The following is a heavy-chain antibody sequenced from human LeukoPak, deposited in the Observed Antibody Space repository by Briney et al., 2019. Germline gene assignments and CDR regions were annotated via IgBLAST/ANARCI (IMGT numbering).Heavy chain of an antibody. Sequence: SDTLSLTCAVSGYSISSSNWWGWIRQPPGKGLEWIGYIYYSGSIYYNPSLKSRVTMSVDTSKNQFSLKLSSVTAVDTAVYYCARDLYTAITSGGGYYYYYMDVWGKGTTVTVSS. J-gene: IGHJ6*03. D-gene: IGHD5-18*01. V-gene: IGHV4-28*03. CDR3: ARDLYTAITSGGGYYYYYMDV. CDR2: IYYSGSI. CDR1: GYSISSSNW.